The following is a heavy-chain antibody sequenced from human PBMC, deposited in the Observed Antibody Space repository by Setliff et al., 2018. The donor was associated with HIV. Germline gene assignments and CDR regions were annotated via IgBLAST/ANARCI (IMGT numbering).Heavy chain of an antibody. CDR1: GGSILINGFY. V-gene: IGHV4-30-4*01. CDR3: ARVPVAGANWFDP. D-gene: IGHD2-21*01. Sequence: PSETLSLTCSVSGGSILINGFYWSWIRQHSGKGLEWIGYIYYSGSTYYNPSLESRLIMSVDPSKNQFSLKLSSVTAADQGAYYCARVPVAGANWFDPWGLGTLVTVSS. J-gene: IGHJ5*02. CDR2: IYYSGST.